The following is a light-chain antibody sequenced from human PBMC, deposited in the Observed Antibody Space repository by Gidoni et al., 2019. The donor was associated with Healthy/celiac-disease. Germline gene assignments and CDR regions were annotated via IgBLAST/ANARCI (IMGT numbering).Light chain of an antibody. CDR1: QSVLYSSNNKNY. J-gene: IGKJ1*01. V-gene: IGKV4-1*01. CDR2: WAS. CDR3: QQYYSTPVA. Sequence: DIVLTQSPDSLPVSLGARATINCKSSQSVLYSSNNKNYLAWYQQKPGQPPKLLIYWASTRESGVPDRFSGSGSGTDFTLTISSLQAEDVAVYYCQQYYSTPVAFGQGTKVEIK.